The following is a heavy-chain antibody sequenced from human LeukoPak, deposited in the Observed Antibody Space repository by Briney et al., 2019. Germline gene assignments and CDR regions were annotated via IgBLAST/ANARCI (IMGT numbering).Heavy chain of an antibody. J-gene: IGHJ4*02. CDR2: ISSSGSGDNT. Sequence: HAGGSLRLSCAASGVTLSTYAMSWARQAPGKGLEWVSGISSSGSGDNTYYADSVKGRFTISRDSSKNTLFLHMNTLRAEDTAIYYCAKLWMATISDYWGQGTLVTVSS. CDR1: GVTLSTYA. D-gene: IGHD5-24*01. CDR3: AKLWMATISDY. V-gene: IGHV3-23*01.